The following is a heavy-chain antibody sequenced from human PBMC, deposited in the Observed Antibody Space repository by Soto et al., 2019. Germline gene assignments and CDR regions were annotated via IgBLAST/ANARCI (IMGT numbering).Heavy chain of an antibody. J-gene: IGHJ5*02. D-gene: IGHD3-22*01. CDR3: ASYSYDSSGYYYWFDP. CDR1: GGSIGSGDYY. CDR2: IYYSGST. Sequence: SETLSLTCTVSGGSIGSGDYYWIWIRQPPGKGLEWIGYIYYSGSTYYNPSLKNRVTISVDTSKNQFSLKLSSVTAADTAVYYCASYSYDSSGYYYWFDPWGQGTLVTVSS. V-gene: IGHV4-30-4*01.